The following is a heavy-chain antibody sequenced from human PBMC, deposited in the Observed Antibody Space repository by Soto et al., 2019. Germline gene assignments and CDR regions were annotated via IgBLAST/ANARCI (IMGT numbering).Heavy chain of an antibody. Sequence: SVKVSCKASGGTFSDYAISWVRQAPGHGLEWAGGIIPLTEAPVYAQTVQGRLTITADEVTSAAYMELSSLRSDDTAVYFCVRYGVAASYWGQGTQVTVSS. CDR1: GGTFSDYA. CDR2: IIPLTEAP. J-gene: IGHJ4*01. V-gene: IGHV1-69*13. D-gene: IGHD2-8*01. CDR3: VRYGVAASY.